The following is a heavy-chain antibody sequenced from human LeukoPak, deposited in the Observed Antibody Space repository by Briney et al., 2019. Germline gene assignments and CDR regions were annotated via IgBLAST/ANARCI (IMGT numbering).Heavy chain of an antibody. CDR1: GFTFSSYG. V-gene: IGHV3-30*02. D-gene: IGHD5-24*01. Sequence: PGGSLRLSCAASGFTFSSYGMHWVRQAPGKGLEWVAFIRYDGSNKYYADSVKGRFTISRDNSKNTLYLQMNSLRAEDTAVYYCAKDSAARWSENFQHWGQGTLVTVSS. CDR3: AKDSAARWSENFQH. J-gene: IGHJ1*01. CDR2: IRYDGSNK.